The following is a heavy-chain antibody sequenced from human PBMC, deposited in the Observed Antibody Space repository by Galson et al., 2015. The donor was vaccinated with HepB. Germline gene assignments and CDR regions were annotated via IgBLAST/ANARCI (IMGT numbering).Heavy chain of an antibody. V-gene: IGHV3-23*01. CDR3: ARGTTSIDY. CDR2: ISMSGGST. J-gene: IGHJ4*02. CDR1: GFTFRRLG. Sequence: SLRLSCATSGFTFRRLGMTWVRQAAGKGLECVAAISMSGGSTDYADSVKGRSTISRDNSNNMLYLQMDNLRVEDTAVYYCARGTTSIDYWGQGTQVSVSS. D-gene: IGHD1-1*01.